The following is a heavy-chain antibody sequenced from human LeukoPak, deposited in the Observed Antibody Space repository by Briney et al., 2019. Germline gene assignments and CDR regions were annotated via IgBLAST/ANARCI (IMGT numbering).Heavy chain of an antibody. CDR2: IYYTGST. J-gene: IGHJ6*02. D-gene: IGHD5-18*01. CDR3: ARGPSIQLWSDPYYYYGMDV. CDR1: GGSIGTYY. V-gene: IGHV4-59*12. Sequence: MSSETLSLTCSVSGGSIGTYYWTWIRQPPGKGLEWIGYIYYTGSTNYNPSLKSRATMSVDTSKSQVSLKLSSVTAADTAVYYCARGPSIQLWSDPYYYYGMDVWGQGTTVTVSS.